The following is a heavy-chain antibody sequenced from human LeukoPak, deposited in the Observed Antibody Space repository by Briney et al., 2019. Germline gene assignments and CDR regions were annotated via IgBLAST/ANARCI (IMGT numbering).Heavy chain of an antibody. CDR2: IYYSGST. V-gene: IGHV4-39*01. CDR3: ASLYSSGWNWFDP. CDR1: GGSISSSSYY. D-gene: IGHD6-19*01. J-gene: IGHJ5*02. Sequence: SETLSLTCTVSGGSISSSSYYWGWIRQPPGKGLEWIGSIYYSGSTYYNPSLKSRVTISVDTSKNQFPLKLSSVTAADTAVYYCASLYSSGWNWFDPWGQGTLVTVSS.